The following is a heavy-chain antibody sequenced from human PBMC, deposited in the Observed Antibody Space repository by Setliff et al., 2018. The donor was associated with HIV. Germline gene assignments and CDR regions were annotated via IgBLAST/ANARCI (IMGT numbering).Heavy chain of an antibody. Sequence: NPSETLSLTCTVSGDSITSGHFYWGWIRQAPGKGLEWIGNILDGRVTFFNPSLRGRVTISVDASKNQVSLNLRSVTAADSAVYHCARPHSGRGGGAYFDPWGQGILVTVS. D-gene: IGHD6-19*01. CDR1: GDSITSGHFY. CDR2: ILDGRVT. V-gene: IGHV4-39*01. J-gene: IGHJ5*02. CDR3: ARPHSGRGGGAYFDP.